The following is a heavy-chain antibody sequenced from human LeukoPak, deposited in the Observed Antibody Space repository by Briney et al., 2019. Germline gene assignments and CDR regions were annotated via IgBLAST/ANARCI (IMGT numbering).Heavy chain of an antibody. J-gene: IGHJ4*02. CDR1: GFTFSDCG. CDR3: AKDPGDSVRGYYMDV. Sequence: GGSLRLSCAAYGFTFSDCGMHWARQAPGKGLEWVSFIYNDGRKQYYADSLKGRFTISRDNSKNMLYLQVNSVTADDTAVYYCAKDPGDSVRGYYMDVWGQGTLVTVSS. D-gene: IGHD1-26*01. V-gene: IGHV3-30*02. CDR2: IYNDGRKQ.